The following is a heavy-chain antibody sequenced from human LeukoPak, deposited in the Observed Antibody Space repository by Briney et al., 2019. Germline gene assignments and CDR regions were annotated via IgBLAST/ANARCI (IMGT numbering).Heavy chain of an antibody. J-gene: IGHJ4*02. CDR1: GFTFSGYW. CDR3: AGRSYGDYRFDY. Sequence: PGGSLRLSCADSGFTFSGYWMNWVRQAPGKGLEWVANINQNGGEKYYVDSVKGRFTISRDNGKNSLYLQMNSLRAEDTAVYYCAGRSYGDYRFDYWGQGTLVTVSS. CDR2: INQNGGEK. D-gene: IGHD4-17*01. V-gene: IGHV3-7*01.